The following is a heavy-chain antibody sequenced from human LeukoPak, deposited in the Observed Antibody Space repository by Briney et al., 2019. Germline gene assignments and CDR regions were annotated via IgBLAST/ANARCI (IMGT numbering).Heavy chain of an antibody. V-gene: IGHV3-7*01. CDR1: GFIFKNYW. J-gene: IGHJ4*02. CDR2: IKGDGREQ. CDR3: AREDSGNNFRVFDY. D-gene: IGHD5-12*01. Sequence: QPGGSLTLSCATSGFIFKNYWMTWVRQAPGRWPEWVANIKGDGREQFYVDSVKGRFTISRDNVKNALYLQMNNLRVEDSAVYYCAREDSGNNFRVFDYWGQGTLVTVSS.